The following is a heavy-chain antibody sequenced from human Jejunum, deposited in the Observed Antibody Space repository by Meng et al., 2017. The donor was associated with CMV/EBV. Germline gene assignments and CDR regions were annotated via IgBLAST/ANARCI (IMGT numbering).Heavy chain of an antibody. CDR3: TILTD. J-gene: IGHJ4*01. CDR1: GFTFSDAW. Sequence: SCAASGFTFSDAWMNWVRQAPGKGLEWVGRIKSKTDGGTTDYAAPVKGRFTISRDDSKNTLYLEMISLKLDDTAVYYCTILTDWGHGDLVTVSS. V-gene: IGHV3-15*01. CDR2: IKSKTDGGTT.